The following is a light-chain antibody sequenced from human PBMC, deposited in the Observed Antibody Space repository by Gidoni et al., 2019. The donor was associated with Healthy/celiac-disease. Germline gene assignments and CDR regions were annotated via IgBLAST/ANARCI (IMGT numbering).Light chain of an antibody. Sequence: TQMTQSPFTLSASVGDRDTITCRASQSNSSWFAWYQQKPGKAPKLLIYDASSLESGVPSRFSGSGSGTEFTLTISSLQPDDFATYYCQQYNSYPLTFGRXTKVEIK. CDR1: QSNSSW. CDR3: QQYNSYPLT. J-gene: IGKJ1*01. V-gene: IGKV1-5*01. CDR2: DAS.